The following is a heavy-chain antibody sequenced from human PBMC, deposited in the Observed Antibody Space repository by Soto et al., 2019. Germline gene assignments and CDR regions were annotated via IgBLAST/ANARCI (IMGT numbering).Heavy chain of an antibody. CDR3: ARVWGTIDY. CDR2: MNPNSGNT. V-gene: IGHV1-8*01. Sequence: QVQLVQSGAEVKKPGASVKVSCKTSGYTFTNYDINWVRQATGQGLEWMGWMNPNSGNTGSTQKFQGRITMTRATSIGTAYMELTSLRSEDTAVYYCARVWGTIDYWGQGTLVTVSS. D-gene: IGHD3-16*01. J-gene: IGHJ4*02. CDR1: GYTFTNYD.